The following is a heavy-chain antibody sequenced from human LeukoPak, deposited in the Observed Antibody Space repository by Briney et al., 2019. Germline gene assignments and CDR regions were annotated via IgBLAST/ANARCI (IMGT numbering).Heavy chain of an antibody. J-gene: IGHJ3*02. CDR1: GFSFSRYW. Sequence: GGSLRLSCAASGFSFSRYWMHWVRQAPGKGLVWVSRMNSDGSSTNYADSVKGRFTISRDNAKNILYLQMNSLRAEDTAVYHCATGHYYDSSGYYPLPDAFDIWGQGTMVTVSS. CDR3: ATGHYYDSSGYYPLPDAFDI. V-gene: IGHV3-74*01. D-gene: IGHD3-22*01. CDR2: MNSDGSST.